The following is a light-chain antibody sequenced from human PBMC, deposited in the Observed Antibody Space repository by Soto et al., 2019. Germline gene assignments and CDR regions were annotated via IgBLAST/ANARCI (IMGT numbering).Light chain of an antibody. Sequence: DIVMTQSPLSLPVAPGEAASISCKSSQSLLHGNGFNYLNWYLQKPGQAPQLLIYLGSNQASGVPDRISGSRSGTDFTLKISRVEAEDVGVYYCRQPLRTPLTFGGGTKVEIK. V-gene: IGKV2-28*01. J-gene: IGKJ4*01. CDR1: QSLLHGNGFNY. CDR3: RQPLRTPLT. CDR2: LGS.